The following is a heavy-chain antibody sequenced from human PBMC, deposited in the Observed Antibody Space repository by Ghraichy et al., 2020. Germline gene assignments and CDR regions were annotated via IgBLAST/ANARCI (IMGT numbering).Heavy chain of an antibody. D-gene: IGHD5-24*01. CDR3: ARDRAYKSFDY. CDR2: ITQSGNEQ. Sequence: GGSLRLSCAVSEFTFDGYPMTWVRQAPGKGLEWVAGITQSGNEQYYVDSVKGRFTISRDNAKNSLYLQMNSLRVEDTAVFFCARDRAYKSFDYWGQGILVTVSS. CDR1: EFTFDGYP. V-gene: IGHV3-7*03. J-gene: IGHJ4*02.